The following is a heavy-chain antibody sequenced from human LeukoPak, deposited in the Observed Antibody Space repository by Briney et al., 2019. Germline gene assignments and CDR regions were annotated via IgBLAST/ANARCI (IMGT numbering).Heavy chain of an antibody. CDR1: GGSTSNSF. J-gene: IGHJ4*02. Sequence: SETLSLTCTVSGGSTSNSFWSWIRQPAGKGLEWIGRIYTDGSTNSNPSLRSRLTMSLDTSKNQFSLKLTSVTAADTAVYLCANAPSGCRGTRPFLYWGQGTLVRVSS. CDR2: IYTDGST. D-gene: IGHD2-2*01. CDR3: ANAPSGCRGTRPFLY. V-gene: IGHV4-4*07.